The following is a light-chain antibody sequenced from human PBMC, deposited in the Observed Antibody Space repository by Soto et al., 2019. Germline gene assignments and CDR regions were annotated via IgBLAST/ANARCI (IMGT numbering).Light chain of an antibody. CDR2: GAT. Sequence: EIVMTQSPATLSVSPGERVPLSCRARQSVCQNLAWYQQKPGQAPRLLIYGATATATGIPARFSGSGSGTEFTLTISSLQSEDFAVYYCQQHNDWPLTFGGGTKVEIK. J-gene: IGKJ4*01. CDR3: QQHNDWPLT. V-gene: IGKV3-15*01. CDR1: QSVCQN.